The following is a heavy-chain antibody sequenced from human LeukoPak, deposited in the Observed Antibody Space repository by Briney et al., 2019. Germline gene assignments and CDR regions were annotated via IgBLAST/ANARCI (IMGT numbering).Heavy chain of an antibody. Sequence: GRSLRLSCAASGFTFSSYAMHWVRQAPGKGLEWVAVISYDGSNKYYADSVKGRFTISRDNSKNTLYLQMNSPRAEDTAVYYCATPDKEDIRRFDYWGQGTLVTVSS. D-gene: IGHD2-15*01. J-gene: IGHJ4*02. CDR1: GFTFSSYA. V-gene: IGHV3-30*01. CDR3: ATPDKEDIRRFDY. CDR2: ISYDGSNK.